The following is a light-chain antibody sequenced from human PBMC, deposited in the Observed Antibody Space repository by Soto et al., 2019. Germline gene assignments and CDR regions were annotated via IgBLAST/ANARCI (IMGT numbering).Light chain of an antibody. Sequence: EIVLTQSPGTLSLSPGERATLSCRASQSVSSSYLAWYQQRPGQAPRLLIYGASSRATGIPDRFSGSGSGTDFTLTISRLEPVDFAVYYCQQYGRSLTFGGGTKVDIK. J-gene: IGKJ4*01. CDR2: GAS. V-gene: IGKV3-20*01. CDR3: QQYGRSLT. CDR1: QSVSSSY.